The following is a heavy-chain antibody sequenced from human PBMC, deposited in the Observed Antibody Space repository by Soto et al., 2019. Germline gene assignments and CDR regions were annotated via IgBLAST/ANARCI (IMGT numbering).Heavy chain of an antibody. CDR1: GGSISSGGYY. CDR3: ARSIIVRFDP. CDR2: IYYSGST. Sequence: SETLSLTCTVSGGSISSGGYYWSWIRQHPGKGLEWIGYIYYSGSTYYNPSLKSRVTISVDTSKNQFSLKLSSVTAADTAVYYCARSIIVRFDPWGQGTLVTVSS. J-gene: IGHJ5*02. D-gene: IGHD2-15*01. V-gene: IGHV4-30-4*08.